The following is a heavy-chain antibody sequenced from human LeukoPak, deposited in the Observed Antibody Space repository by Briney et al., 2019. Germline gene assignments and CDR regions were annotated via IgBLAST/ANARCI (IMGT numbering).Heavy chain of an antibody. D-gene: IGHD6-19*01. CDR3: ARDQGNVDSSGWYFLGNAFDI. V-gene: IGHV4-61*05. J-gene: IGHJ3*02. CDR2: IYYSGST. Sequence: PSETLSLTCTVSGGSISSSSYYWGWIRQPPGKGLEWIGYIYYSGSTNYNPSLKSRVTISVDTSKNQFSLKLTSVTAADTAVYYCARDQGNVDSSGWYFLGNAFDIWGHGTMVTVSS. CDR1: GGSISSSSYY.